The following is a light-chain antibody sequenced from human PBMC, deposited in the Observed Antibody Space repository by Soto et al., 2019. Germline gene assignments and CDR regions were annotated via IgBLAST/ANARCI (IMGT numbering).Light chain of an antibody. J-gene: IGLJ3*02. CDR2: GVS. CDR3: SSYTNSITHV. V-gene: IGLV2-14*03. CDR1: SSDVGGYDY. Sequence: QSVLTQPASVSGSPGQSITISCTGTSSDVGGYDYVSWYQQHPGKAPKLMIYGVSNRPSGVSNRFSGSKSGNTASLTISGLQAEYEADYYCSSYTNSITHVFGGGTKLTVL.